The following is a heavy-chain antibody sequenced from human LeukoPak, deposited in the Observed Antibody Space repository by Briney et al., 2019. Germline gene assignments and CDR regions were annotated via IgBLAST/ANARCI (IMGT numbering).Heavy chain of an antibody. D-gene: IGHD3-22*01. CDR1: GFTFNNYA. CDR3: TKTTTGYSSGQYPGWPADH. V-gene: IGHV3-23*01. Sequence: GSLRLSCTASGFTFNNYAMYCVRQAPQKGVEWGAGIFGSGGSAHYADSGKGRFTISRDNSRNTVYLQMDSLRGEDTAVYYCTKTTTGYSSGQYPGWPADHWGQGALVTVSS. J-gene: IGHJ4*02. CDR2: IFGSGGSA.